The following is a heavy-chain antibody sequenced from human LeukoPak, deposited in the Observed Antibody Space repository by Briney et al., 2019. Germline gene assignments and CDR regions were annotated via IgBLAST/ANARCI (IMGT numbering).Heavy chain of an antibody. V-gene: IGHV1-2*02. Sequence: ASVKVSCKASGYTFTGYYMHWVRQAPGQGLEWMGWINPNSGGTNYAQKFQGRVTMTRDTSISTAYMELSRLRSDDTAVYYCARERPYSSSWYGNWFDPWGQGTLVTVSS. D-gene: IGHD6-13*01. CDR2: INPNSGGT. J-gene: IGHJ5*02. CDR1: GYTFTGYY. CDR3: ARERPYSSSWYGNWFDP.